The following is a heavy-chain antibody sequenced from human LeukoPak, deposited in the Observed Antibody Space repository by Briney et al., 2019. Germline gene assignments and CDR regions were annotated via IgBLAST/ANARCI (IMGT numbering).Heavy chain of an antibody. J-gene: IGHJ5*02. CDR2: ISGSGGST. CDR3: GRLHPTDNWFDP. V-gene: IGHV3-23*01. D-gene: IGHD4-11*01. CDR1: GFTFSSYA. Sequence: GGSLRLSCAASGFTFSSYAMSWVRQAPGKGLEWVSAISGSGGSTYYADSVKGRFAISRDNSKNTLYLQMNSLRAEDTVVYYCGRLHPTDNWFDPWGQGTLVTVSS.